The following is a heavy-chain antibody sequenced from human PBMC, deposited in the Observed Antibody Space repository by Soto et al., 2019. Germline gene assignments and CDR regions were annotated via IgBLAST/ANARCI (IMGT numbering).Heavy chain of an antibody. Sequence: QVQLVQSGAEVKKPGSSVKVSCKASGGTFSSYAISWVRQAPGQGLEWMGGIIPIFGTANYAQKFQGRVTITADESTSTAYMELSSLRSEDTAVYYCASGLTYCSGGSCYTTYYYCYVMDVWGQGPTVTVSS. V-gene: IGHV1-69*01. CDR1: GGTFSSYA. CDR3: ASGLTYCSGGSCYTTYYYCYVMDV. D-gene: IGHD2-15*01. J-gene: IGHJ6*02. CDR2: IIPIFGTA.